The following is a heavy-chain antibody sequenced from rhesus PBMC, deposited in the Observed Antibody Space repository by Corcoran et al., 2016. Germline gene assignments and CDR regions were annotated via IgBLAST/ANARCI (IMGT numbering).Heavy chain of an antibody. J-gene: IGHJ4*01. CDR3: TRVQYQYYFDY. V-gene: IGHV3-100*02. CDR1: GFTFSSYE. D-gene: IGHD3-3*01. CDR2: ISESGGTI. Sequence: DVQLVESGGGLVKPGGSLRLSCVASGFTFSSYEMHWFRQAPGNGLEWVSFISESGGTIYYAESVKGRFTISRDNAKNSLFLQMNSLRAEDTAVYYCTRVQYQYYFDYWGQGVLVTVSS.